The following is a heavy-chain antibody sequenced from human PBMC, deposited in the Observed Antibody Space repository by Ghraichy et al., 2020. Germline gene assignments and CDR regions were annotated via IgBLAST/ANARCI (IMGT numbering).Heavy chain of an antibody. CDR2: INHSGST. J-gene: IGHJ4*02. V-gene: IGHV4-34*01. Sequence: SETLSLTCAVYGVSFSGSYWSWIRQPPGKGLEWIGEINHSGSTNYNPSFKSRVTISVDTSKNQFSLKLSSVTAADTAVYYCARLPPTTGQQLVKNYWGQGSLVTVAS. CDR3: ARLPPTTGQQLVKNY. CDR1: GVSFSGSY. D-gene: IGHD6-13*01.